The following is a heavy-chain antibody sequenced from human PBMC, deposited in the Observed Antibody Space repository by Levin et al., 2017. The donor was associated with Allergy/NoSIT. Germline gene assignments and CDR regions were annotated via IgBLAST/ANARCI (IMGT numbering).Heavy chain of an antibody. CDR2: ISGSGGST. Sequence: GGSLRLSCAASGFTFSSYAMSWVRQAPGKGLEWVSAISGSGGSTYYADSVKGRFTISRDNSKNTLYLQMNSLRAEDTAVYYCAKSDYSNFKYYYYYMDVWGKGTTVTVSS. J-gene: IGHJ6*03. CDR1: GFTFSSYA. CDR3: AKSDYSNFKYYYYYMDV. D-gene: IGHD4-11*01. V-gene: IGHV3-23*01.